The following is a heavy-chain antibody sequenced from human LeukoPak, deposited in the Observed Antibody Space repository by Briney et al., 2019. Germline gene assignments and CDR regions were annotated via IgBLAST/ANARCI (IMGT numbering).Heavy chain of an antibody. Sequence: SETLSLTCTVSGGSISSYYWGWIRQPPGKGLEWIGYIYYSGSTNYNPSLKSRVTISVDTSKNQFSLKLSSVTAADTAVYYCARGDGDYGLIDYWGQGTLVTVSS. CDR2: IYYSGST. CDR1: GGSISSYY. V-gene: IGHV4-59*01. D-gene: IGHD4-17*01. J-gene: IGHJ4*02. CDR3: ARGDGDYGLIDY.